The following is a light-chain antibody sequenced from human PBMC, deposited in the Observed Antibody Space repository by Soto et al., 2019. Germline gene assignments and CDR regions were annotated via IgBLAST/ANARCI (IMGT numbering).Light chain of an antibody. CDR3: QQRNVSPPIT. Sequence: LFTESAVTLTQSPGERATPSCRASQSVRTSLAWYQHKPGQAPRLVIYDASLRANGVPARFGGSGSGTDFTLTISCLEPEDFAVYYCQQRNVSPPITFGQGTRLEI. J-gene: IGKJ5*01. V-gene: IGKV3-11*01. CDR1: QSVRTS. CDR2: DAS.